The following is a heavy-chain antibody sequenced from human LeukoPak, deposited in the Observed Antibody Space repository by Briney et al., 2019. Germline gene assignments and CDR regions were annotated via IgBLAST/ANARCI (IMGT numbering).Heavy chain of an antibody. CDR3: ARVVKYSYGLDY. D-gene: IGHD5-18*01. CDR1: GGSISSGSYY. CDR2: IYTSGST. J-gene: IGHJ4*02. Sequence: SETLSLTCTVSGGSISSGSYYWSWIRQPAGKGLEWIGRIYTSGSTNYNPSLKSRVTISVDTSKNQFSLKLSSVTAADTAVYYCARVVKYSYGLDYWGQGTLFTVSS. V-gene: IGHV4-61*02.